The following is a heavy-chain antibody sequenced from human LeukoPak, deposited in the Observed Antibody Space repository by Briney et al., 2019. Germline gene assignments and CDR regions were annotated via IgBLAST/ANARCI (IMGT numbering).Heavy chain of an antibody. V-gene: IGHV4-59*08. CDR2: VYYSGRT. Sequence: SETLSLTCTVSGGSINSYYWSWIRQPPGKGLEWIGYVYYSGRTNYNPSPKSRVTISVDTSKNQFSLNLNSVLAADTSVYYCARHQDSSSGWYYFDYWGQGTLVTVSS. J-gene: IGHJ4*02. CDR3: ARHQDSSSGWYYFDY. D-gene: IGHD6-19*01. CDR1: GGSINSYY.